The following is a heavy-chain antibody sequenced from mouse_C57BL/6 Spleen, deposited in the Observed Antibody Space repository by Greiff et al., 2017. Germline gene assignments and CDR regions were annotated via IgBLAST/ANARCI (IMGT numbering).Heavy chain of an antibody. J-gene: IGHJ3*01. D-gene: IGHD2-3*01. V-gene: IGHV1-61*01. CDR1: GYTFTSYW. Sequence: QVQLQQPGAELVRPGSSVKLSCKASGYTFTSYWMDWVKQRPGQGLEWIGNIYPSDSETHYNQKFKDKATLTVDKSSSTAYMQLSSLTSEDSAVYYCARLGVYDGYYGFAYWGQGTLVTVSA. CDR2: IYPSDSET. CDR3: ARLGVYDGYYGFAY.